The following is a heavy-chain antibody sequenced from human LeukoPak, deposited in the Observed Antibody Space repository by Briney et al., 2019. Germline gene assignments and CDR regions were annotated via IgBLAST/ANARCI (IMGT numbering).Heavy chain of an antibody. Sequence: PSETLSLTCAVYGGSFRGYYWSWIRQPPGKGLEWIGEINHSGSTNYNPSLKSRVTISVDTSKNQFSLKLSSVTAADTAVYYCASLYDSSGFTSGYWGQGTLVTVSS. D-gene: IGHD3-22*01. CDR1: GGSFRGYY. CDR2: INHSGST. J-gene: IGHJ4*02. CDR3: ASLYDSSGFTSGY. V-gene: IGHV4-34*01.